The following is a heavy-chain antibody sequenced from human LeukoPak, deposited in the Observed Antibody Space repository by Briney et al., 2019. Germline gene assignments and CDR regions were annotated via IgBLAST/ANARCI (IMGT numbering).Heavy chain of an antibody. CDR2: INPSGGST. V-gene: IGHV1-46*01. D-gene: IGHD1-26*01. Sequence: ASVKVSRKASGYTFTNYYMHWVRQAPGQGLEWMGIINPSGGSTSFAQKFQGRVIMTRDTSTSTVYMELSSLRSEDTAVYYCARGVYVWWELHRNWFDPWGQGTLVTASS. J-gene: IGHJ5*02. CDR1: GYTFTNYY. CDR3: ARGVYVWWELHRNWFDP.